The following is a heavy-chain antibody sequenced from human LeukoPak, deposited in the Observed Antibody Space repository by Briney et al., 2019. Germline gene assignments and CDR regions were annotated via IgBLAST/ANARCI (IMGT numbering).Heavy chain of an antibody. CDR1: GFTVSSNY. V-gene: IGHV3-53*01. CDR2: IYSGGST. CDR3: ARLFKVVPAAIHT. Sequence: GGSLRLSCAPSGFTVSSNYMSWVRQAPGKGLEWGLVIYSGGSTYYADTVKGRFTISRDNSKNTLYLRRNSLRGEDTAVYYCARLFKVVPAAIHTWGQGTLVSVSS. J-gene: IGHJ5*02. D-gene: IGHD2-2*01.